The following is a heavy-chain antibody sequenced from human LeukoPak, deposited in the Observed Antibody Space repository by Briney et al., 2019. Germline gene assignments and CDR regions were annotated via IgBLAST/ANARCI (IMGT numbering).Heavy chain of an antibody. D-gene: IGHD3-22*01. J-gene: IGHJ5*02. CDR2: IYPGDSDT. CDR3: AREGSSSGYPNNWFDP. CDR1: GYSFTSYW. V-gene: IGHV5-51*01. Sequence: GESLKISCKGSGYSFTSYWIGWVRQMPGKGLEWMGIIYPGDSDTRYSPSFQGQVTISADKSISTAYLQWSSLKASDTAMYYCAREGSSSGYPNNWFDPWGQGTLVTVSS.